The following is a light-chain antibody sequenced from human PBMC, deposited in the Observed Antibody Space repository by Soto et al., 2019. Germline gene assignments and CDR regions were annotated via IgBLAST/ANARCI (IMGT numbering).Light chain of an antibody. CDR2: DAS. CDR3: QQYSTYPLT. Sequence: DIQMTQSPSTLSASIGDRVTITCRASQSITTFLAWYQQKPGKAPQILIYDASKLEPGVPSRLSGGGSGTEFTLTISSLQPDDFATYYCQQYSTYPLTFGGGTKVDFK. J-gene: IGKJ4*01. CDR1: QSITTF. V-gene: IGKV1-5*01.